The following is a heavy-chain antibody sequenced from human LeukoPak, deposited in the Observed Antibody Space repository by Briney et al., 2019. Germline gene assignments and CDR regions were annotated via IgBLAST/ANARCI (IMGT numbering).Heavy chain of an antibody. CDR2: INPSGGST. J-gene: IGHJ4*02. CDR1: GYTFTSYA. D-gene: IGHD3-10*01. CDR3: ARSRRPDYYGSGSYFYFDY. Sequence: ASVKVSCKASGYTFTSYAMHWVRQAPGQRLEWMGLINPSGGSTSYAQKFQGRVTMTRDTSTSTVYMELSSLRSEDTAVYYCARSRRPDYYGSGSYFYFDYWGQGTLVTVSS. V-gene: IGHV1-46*01.